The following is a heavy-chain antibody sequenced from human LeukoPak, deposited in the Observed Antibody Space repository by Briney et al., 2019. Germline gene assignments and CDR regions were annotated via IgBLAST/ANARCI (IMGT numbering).Heavy chain of an antibody. CDR3: ARPEYSSSSFAFDI. V-gene: IGHV3-7*01. J-gene: IGHJ3*02. CDR1: GFTFSSYW. Sequence: GGSLRLSCAASGFTFSSYWMSWVRQAPGKGLEWVANIKQDGSEKYYVDSVKGRFTISRDNAKNSLYLQMNSLRAEDTAVYYCARPEYSSSSFAFDIWGQGTMVTVSS. CDR2: IKQDGSEK. D-gene: IGHD6-6*01.